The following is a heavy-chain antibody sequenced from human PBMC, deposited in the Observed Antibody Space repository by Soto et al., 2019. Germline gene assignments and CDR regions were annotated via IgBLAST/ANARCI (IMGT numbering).Heavy chain of an antibody. CDR2: INPSGGST. Sequence: ASVKVSCKASGYTFTGYYMHWVRQAPGQGLEWMGIINPSGGSTSYAQKFQGRVTMTRDTSTSTVYMELSSLRSEDTAVYYCARGEGIVVVPAAKNWFDPWGQGTLVTVSS. D-gene: IGHD2-2*01. J-gene: IGHJ5*02. CDR3: ARGEGIVVVPAAKNWFDP. V-gene: IGHV1-46*03. CDR1: GYTFTGYY.